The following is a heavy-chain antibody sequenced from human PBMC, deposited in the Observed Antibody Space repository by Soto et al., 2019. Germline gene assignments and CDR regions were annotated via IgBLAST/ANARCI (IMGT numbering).Heavy chain of an antibody. V-gene: IGHV3-30*04. CDR3: AREPWGYSGSAKHFDY. J-gene: IGHJ4*01. D-gene: IGHD5-12*01. Sequence: GWSLRLSCAASVFTFSTFAMHWVRQVPGKGLEWVAVVSYDGSYKSYADSVKGRFTISRDNSKNTLYLQLNSLSADDTAVFYCAREPWGYSGSAKHFDYWGHGTLVTVSS. CDR1: VFTFSTFA. CDR2: VSYDGSYK.